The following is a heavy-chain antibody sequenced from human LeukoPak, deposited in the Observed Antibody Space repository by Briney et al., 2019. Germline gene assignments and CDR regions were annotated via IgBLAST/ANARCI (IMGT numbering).Heavy chain of an antibody. Sequence: SETLSLTCAVYGGSFSGYYWSRIRQPPGKGLEWIGEINHSGSTNYNPSLKSRVTISVDTSKNQFSLKLSSVTAADTAVYYCARVGVEMATITMGYFDYWGQGTLVTVSS. CDR2: INHSGST. J-gene: IGHJ4*02. CDR3: ARVGVEMATITMGYFDY. CDR1: GGSFSGYY. V-gene: IGHV4-34*01. D-gene: IGHD5-24*01.